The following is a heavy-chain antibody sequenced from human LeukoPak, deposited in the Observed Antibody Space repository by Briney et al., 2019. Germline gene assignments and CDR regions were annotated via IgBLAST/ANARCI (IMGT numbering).Heavy chain of an antibody. CDR1: GGSVSSGSYY. CDR2: IYYSGST. V-gene: IGHV4-61*01. J-gene: IGHJ4*02. CDR3: ASLASGYSSSWYIEDY. Sequence: PSETLSLTCTVSGGSVSSGSYYWSWIRQPPGKGLEWIGYIYYSGSTNYNASLKSRVTISVDTSKNQFSLKLSSVTAADTAVYYCASLASGYSSSWYIEDYWGQGTLVTVSS. D-gene: IGHD6-13*01.